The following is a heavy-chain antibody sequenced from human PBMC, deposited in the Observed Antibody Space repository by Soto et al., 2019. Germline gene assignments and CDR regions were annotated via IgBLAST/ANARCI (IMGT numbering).Heavy chain of an antibody. CDR2: IHHSGAT. V-gene: IGHV4-4*03. CDR1: GDSIIRPNW. CDR3: ATQGFYRMGV. Sequence: PQTLSLTTPMSGDSIIRPNWWSCVRQPPGKGLEWIGEIHHSGATNYNPSLKSLVTISVDKSKNQFSLKLNSVTAADTAMFYCATQGFYRMGVWGRGTTVT. J-gene: IGHJ6*02.